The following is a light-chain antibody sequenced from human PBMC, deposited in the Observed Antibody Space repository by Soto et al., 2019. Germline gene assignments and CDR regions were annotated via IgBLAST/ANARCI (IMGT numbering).Light chain of an antibody. CDR3: QQYSSYPLT. CDR2: DAS. V-gene: IGKV1-5*01. J-gene: IGKJ4*01. CDR1: QTISNW. Sequence: DIQMTQSPSTLSASVGDRVTITCRASQTISNWLAWYQQKPGKAPKVLICDASTLDGGVPSRFSGRRSGTDFTLTISSLQPNDFATYYCQQYSSYPLTFGGGTKVDIK.